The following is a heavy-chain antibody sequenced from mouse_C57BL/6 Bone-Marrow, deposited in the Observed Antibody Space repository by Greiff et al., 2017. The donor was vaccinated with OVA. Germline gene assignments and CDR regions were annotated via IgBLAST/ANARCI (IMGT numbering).Heavy chain of an antibody. V-gene: IGHV5-17*01. CDR2: ISSGSSTI. Sequence: EVMLVESRGGLVKPGGSLKLSCAASGFTFSDYGMHWVRQAPEKGLEWVAYISSGSSTIYYADTVKGRFTISRDNAKNTLFLQMTSLRSEDTAMYYCARGFITTVVAKGAMDYWGQGTSVTVSS. CDR1: GFTFSDYG. J-gene: IGHJ4*01. D-gene: IGHD1-1*01. CDR3: ARGFITTVVAKGAMDY.